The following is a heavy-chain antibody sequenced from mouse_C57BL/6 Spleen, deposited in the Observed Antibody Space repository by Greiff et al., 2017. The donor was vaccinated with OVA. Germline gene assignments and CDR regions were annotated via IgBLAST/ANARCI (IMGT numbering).Heavy chain of an antibody. V-gene: IGHV1-39*01. J-gene: IGHJ4*01. D-gene: IGHD5-2*01. CDR2: INPNYGTT. CDR3: ARGNNYGAMDY. Sequence: VHVKQSGPELVKPGASVKISCKASGYSFTDYDMNWVKQSNGKSLEWIGVINPNYGTTSYNQKFKGKATLTVDQSSSTAYMQLNSLTSEDSAVYYCARGNNYGAMDYWGQGTSVTVSS. CDR1: GYSFTDYD.